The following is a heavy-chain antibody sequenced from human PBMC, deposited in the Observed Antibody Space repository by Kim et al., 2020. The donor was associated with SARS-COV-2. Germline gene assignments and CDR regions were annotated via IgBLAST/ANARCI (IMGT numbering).Heavy chain of an antibody. J-gene: IGHJ6*02. V-gene: IGHV1-69*13. CDR3: ARARVGSPGFSYGMDV. D-gene: IGHD2-15*01. CDR1: GGTFSSYA. Sequence: SVKVSCKASGGTFSSYAISWVRQAPGQGLEWMGGIIPIFGTANYAQKFQGRVTITADESTSTAYMELSSLRSEDTAVYYCARARVGSPGFSYGMDVWGQGTTVTVSS. CDR2: IIPIFGTA.